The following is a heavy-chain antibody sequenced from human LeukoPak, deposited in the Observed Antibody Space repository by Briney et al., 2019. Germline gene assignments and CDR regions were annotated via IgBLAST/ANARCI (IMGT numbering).Heavy chain of an antibody. J-gene: IGHJ4*02. CDR1: GFTFSSYS. Sequence: GGSLRLSCAASGFTFSSYSMNWVRQAPGKGLEWVGRIKSEADGGTTDYSAPVKGRFTISRDDSRNTLYLQMNSLQTEDTAVYYCTTIRLVAATSFDYWGRGTLVTVSS. CDR3: TTIRLVAATSFDY. D-gene: IGHD1-26*01. V-gene: IGHV3-15*01. CDR2: IKSEADGGTT.